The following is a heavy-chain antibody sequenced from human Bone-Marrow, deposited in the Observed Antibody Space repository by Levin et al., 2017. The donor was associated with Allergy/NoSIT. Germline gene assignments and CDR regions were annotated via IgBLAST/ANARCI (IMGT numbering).Heavy chain of an antibody. CDR2: LIPSFGRG. Sequence: KPGESLKISCKASGGSFNTYTLTWVRQAPGQGLEWMGGLIPSFGRGIYAQKLQDRLTITADESTNTDYMELSSLRSEDTAVYYCGRGRSGPGRIESWGQGTLVIVSS. J-gene: IGHJ4*02. V-gene: IGHV1-69*01. CDR1: GGSFNTYT. CDR3: GRGRSGPGRIES.